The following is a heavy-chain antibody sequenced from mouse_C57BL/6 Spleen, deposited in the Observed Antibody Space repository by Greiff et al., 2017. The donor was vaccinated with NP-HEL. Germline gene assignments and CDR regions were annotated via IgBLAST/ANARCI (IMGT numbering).Heavy chain of an antibody. V-gene: IGHV1-85*01. D-gene: IGHD4-1*01. CDR2: IYPRDGST. CDR3: ANWDGFAY. CDR1: GYTFTSYD. J-gene: IGHJ3*01. Sequence: VQLQQSGPELVKPGASVKLSCKASGYTFTSYDINWVKQRPGQGLEWIGWIYPRDGSTKYKEKFKGKSTLTVDPSSSTSYMELHSLTSEDSAVYFCANWDGFAYWGQGALVTVSA.